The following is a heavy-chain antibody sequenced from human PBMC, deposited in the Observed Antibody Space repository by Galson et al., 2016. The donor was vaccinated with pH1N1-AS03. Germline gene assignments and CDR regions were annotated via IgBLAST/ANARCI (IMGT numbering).Heavy chain of an antibody. V-gene: IGHV2-5*02. Sequence: PALVKPTQTLTLTCTFSGFPLTTSAVGVVWIGQPPGKALEWLALTYWDDDQRYNSSLKSRLTITKDTSKSQVVLTMTNMDPVDTATYYGARTAGGLPDFGGQGTLVTVSS. CDR2: TYWDDDQ. CDR3: ARTAGGLPDF. CDR1: GFPLTTSAVG. J-gene: IGHJ4*02. D-gene: IGHD5-18*01.